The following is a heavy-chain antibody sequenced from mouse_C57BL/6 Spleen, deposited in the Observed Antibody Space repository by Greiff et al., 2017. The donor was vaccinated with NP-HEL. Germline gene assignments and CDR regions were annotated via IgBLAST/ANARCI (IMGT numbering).Heavy chain of an antibody. J-gene: IGHJ4*01. CDR2: IWSDGST. V-gene: IGHV2-6-1*01. CDR1: GFSLTSYG. D-gene: IGHD2-5*01. Sequence: VKLMESGPGLVAPSQCLSITCTVSGFSLTSYGVHWVRQPPGKGLEWLVVIWSDGSTTYNSALKSRLSISKDNSKSQVFLKMNSLQTDDTAMYYCARHPYYSNYGAMDYWGQGTSVTVSS. CDR3: ARHPYYSNYGAMDY.